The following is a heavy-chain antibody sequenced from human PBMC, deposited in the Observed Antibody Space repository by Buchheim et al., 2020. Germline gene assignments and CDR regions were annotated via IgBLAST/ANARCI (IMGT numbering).Heavy chain of an antibody. D-gene: IGHD2-2*01. CDR2: TSSSSSTI. J-gene: IGHJ6*02. V-gene: IGHV3-48*01. CDR3: ARVRLVPAANYYAMDV. CDR1: GFTFSGFS. Sequence: EVQLVESGGGLVQPGGSLRISCAASGFTFSGFSMNWVRQAPGKGLEWVSYTSSSSSTIYYADSVKGRFAISRDNAKSSLFLQINRRRAQDTAVYYCARVRLVPAANYYAMDVWGQGTT.